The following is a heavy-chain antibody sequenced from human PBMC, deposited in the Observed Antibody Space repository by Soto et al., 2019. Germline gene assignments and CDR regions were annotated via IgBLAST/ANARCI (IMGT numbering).Heavy chain of an antibody. D-gene: IGHD1-7*01. J-gene: IGHJ5*02. Sequence: QVQLVQSGAEVKKPGASVKVSCKASGYTFTSYAMHWVRQAPGQRLGWMGWINAGNVNTKYSQKFQGRVTITRDTAAGTAYMELSSLRSEDTAVYSCARWQLELDWFDPWGQGTLVTVSS. V-gene: IGHV1-3*01. CDR3: ARWQLELDWFDP. CDR1: GYTFTSYA. CDR2: INAGNVNT.